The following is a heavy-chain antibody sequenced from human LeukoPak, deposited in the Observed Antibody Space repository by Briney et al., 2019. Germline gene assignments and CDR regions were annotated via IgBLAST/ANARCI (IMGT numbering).Heavy chain of an antibody. D-gene: IGHD5-12*01. CDR3: TRNGLIVATPGY. CDR1: GISFSGYA. CDR2: IKYDGSNE. Sequence: GGSLRLSCAVSGISFSGYAMHWVRQAPGKGLEWVGLIKYDGSNEYYADSVKGRFTISRDNAKNSLYLQMNSLRADDTALCYCTRNGLIVATPGYWGQGTLVTVSS. J-gene: IGHJ4*02. V-gene: IGHV3-33*01.